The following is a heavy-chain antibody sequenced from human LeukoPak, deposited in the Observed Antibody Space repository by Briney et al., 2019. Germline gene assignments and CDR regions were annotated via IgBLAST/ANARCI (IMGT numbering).Heavy chain of an antibody. Sequence: SQTLSLTCTVSGGSISSGDYYWSWIRQPPGKGLEWIGYIYYSGNTYYNPSLKSRVTISVDTSKNQFSLKLSSVTAADTAVYYCARGPVIPAAIDDFWDYFDYWGQGTLVTVSS. V-gene: IGHV4-30-4*08. J-gene: IGHJ4*02. CDR2: IYYSGNT. CDR1: GGSISSGDYY. CDR3: ARGPVIPAAIDDFWDYFDY. D-gene: IGHD2-2*01.